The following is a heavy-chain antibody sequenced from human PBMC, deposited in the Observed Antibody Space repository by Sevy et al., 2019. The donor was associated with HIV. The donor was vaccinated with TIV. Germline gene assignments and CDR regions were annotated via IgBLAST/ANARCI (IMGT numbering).Heavy chain of an antibody. CDR2: IYYSGST. CDR1: GGSISSYY. CDR3: ACAPPVRSGDDSLNWFDP. V-gene: IGHV4-59*01. D-gene: IGHD5-12*01. Sequence: SETLSLTCSVSGGSISSYYWNWLRQPPGKGLEWIGCIYYSGSTDYNPSLKSRVTISVDTSKNQFSLRLKSVTAADTVVDYCACAPPVRSGDDSLNWFDPWGHGTRVTVSS. J-gene: IGHJ5*02.